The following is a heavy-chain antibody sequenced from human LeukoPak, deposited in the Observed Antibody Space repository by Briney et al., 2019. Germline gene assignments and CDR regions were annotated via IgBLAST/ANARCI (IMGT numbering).Heavy chain of an antibody. D-gene: IGHD2-2*01. Sequence: GGSLRLSCEASGFTFSNYAMSWVRQAPGKGLEWVSTIGGNGVSTYYADSVKGRFTISRDNSKNTLYLQMNSLRAEDTAVYYCAKTRPYCSSTSCYGGDDYWGQGTLVTVFS. V-gene: IGHV3-23*01. J-gene: IGHJ4*02. CDR3: AKTRPYCSSTSCYGGDDY. CDR1: GFTFSNYA. CDR2: IGGNGVST.